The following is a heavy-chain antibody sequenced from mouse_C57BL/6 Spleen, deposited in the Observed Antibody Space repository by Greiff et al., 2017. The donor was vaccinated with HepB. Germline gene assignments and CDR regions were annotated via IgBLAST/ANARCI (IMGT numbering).Heavy chain of an antibody. J-gene: IGHJ3*01. CDR1: GFTFSSYA. D-gene: IGHD1-1*01. CDR2: ISDGGSYT. CDR3: ASDYGSPSWFAY. Sequence: EVKLMESGGGLVKPGGSLKLSCAASGFTFSSYAMSWVRQTPEKRLEWVATISDGGSYTYYPDNVKGRFTISRDNAKNNLYLQMSHLKSEDTAMYYCASDYGSPSWFAYWGQGTLVTVSA. V-gene: IGHV5-4*03.